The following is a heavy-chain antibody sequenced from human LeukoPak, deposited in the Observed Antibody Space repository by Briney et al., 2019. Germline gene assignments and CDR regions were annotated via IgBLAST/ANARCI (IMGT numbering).Heavy chain of an antibody. D-gene: IGHD3-16*01. CDR3: ARGSSWGEHS. V-gene: IGHV4-59*01. J-gene: IGHJ4*02. CDR1: GGSMNSYY. CDR2: IYYSGST. Sequence: PSETLSLTCSVSGGSMNSYYWSWIRQPPGKGLEWIGYIYYSGSTKYNPSLKSRDTISVDRSMNKFSMKLTSVTAADTAVYYCARGSSWGEHSWGQGTLVAVSS.